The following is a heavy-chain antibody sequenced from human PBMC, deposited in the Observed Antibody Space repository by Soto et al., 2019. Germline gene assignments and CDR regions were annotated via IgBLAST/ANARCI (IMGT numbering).Heavy chain of an antibody. J-gene: IGHJ6*02. D-gene: IGHD4-17*01. CDR2: IYTSGST. CDR3: ARESAVTTPYYYYGMDV. CDR1: GGSISSYY. V-gene: IGHV4-4*07. Sequence: QVQLQESGPGLVKPSETLSLTCTVSGGSISSYYWSWIRQPAGKGLEWIGRIYTSGSTNYNPSLKSRVTMSVDTSKNQFSLKLSSVTAADTAVYYCARESAVTTPYYYYGMDVWGQGTTVTVSS.